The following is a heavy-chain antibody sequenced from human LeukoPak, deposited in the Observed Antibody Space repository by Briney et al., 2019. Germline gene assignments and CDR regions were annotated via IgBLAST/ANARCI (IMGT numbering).Heavy chain of an antibody. J-gene: IGHJ4*02. Sequence: GGSLRLSCAASGFTFDDYAMHWVRQAPGKGLEWVSGISWNSGSIGYADSVKGRFTISRDNSKNTLYLQMNSLRAEDTAMYYCASGSHDYWGQGTLVTVSS. D-gene: IGHD3-10*01. CDR3: ASGSHDY. V-gene: IGHV3-9*01. CDR2: ISWNSGSI. CDR1: GFTFDDYA.